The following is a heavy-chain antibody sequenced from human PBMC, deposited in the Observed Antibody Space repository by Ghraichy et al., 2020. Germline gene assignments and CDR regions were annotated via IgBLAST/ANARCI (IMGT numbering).Heavy chain of an antibody. CDR1: GGSISSYY. D-gene: IGHD4-23*01. V-gene: IGHV4-59*01. CDR3: ARYSSKGESTVGFDP. CDR2: IYYSGST. Sequence: SQTLSLTCTVSGGSISSYYWSWIRQPPGKGLEWIGYIYYSGSTNYNPSLKSRVTISVDTSKNQFSLKLSSVTAADTAVYYCARYSSKGESTVGFDPWGQGTLVTVSS. J-gene: IGHJ5*02.